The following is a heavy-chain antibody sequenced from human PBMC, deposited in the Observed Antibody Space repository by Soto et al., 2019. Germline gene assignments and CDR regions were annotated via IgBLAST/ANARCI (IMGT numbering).Heavy chain of an antibody. CDR1: GYTFTSYA. D-gene: IGHD4-17*01. V-gene: IGHV1-2*04. CDR3: ARDHGNGDYYFDY. J-gene: IGHJ4*02. Sequence: ASVKVSCTASGYTFTSYAMHWVRQAPGQGLEWMGWINANNGGTNYAQKFQGWVTMTRDTSMSTAYMELSRLRSDDTAVYYCARDHGNGDYYFDYWGQGTLVTVSS. CDR2: INANNGGT.